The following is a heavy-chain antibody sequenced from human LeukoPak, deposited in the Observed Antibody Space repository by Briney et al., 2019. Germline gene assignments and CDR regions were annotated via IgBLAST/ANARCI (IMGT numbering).Heavy chain of an antibody. CDR2: IFDSGRT. V-gene: IGHV4-30-2*01. D-gene: IGHD3-10*01. CDR3: ARWEVRLNAFEM. Sequence: SETLSLTCTVSGASISSGDYFWTWIRQPPGKGLEGIGYIFDSGRTDFNPSLKSRVTISVDTSKNQFSLSLSSVTAADTAVYYCARWEVRLNAFEMWGQGTMVTVSS. J-gene: IGHJ3*02. CDR1: GASISSGDYF.